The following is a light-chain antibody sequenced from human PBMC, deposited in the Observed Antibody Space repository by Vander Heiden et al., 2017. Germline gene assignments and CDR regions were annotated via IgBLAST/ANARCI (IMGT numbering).Light chain of an antibody. CDR2: EDN. CDR1: KLGDKY. V-gene: IGLV3-1*01. J-gene: IGLJ2*01. CDR3: QAWDSSIV. Sequence: SYELTQLPSVSVSPGQTASITCSGNKLGDKYACWYQQRPGQSPVLVIYEDNKRPTGIPERFSGSNSGNTATLTISGTQAMDEADYYCQAWDSSIVFGGGTKLTVL.